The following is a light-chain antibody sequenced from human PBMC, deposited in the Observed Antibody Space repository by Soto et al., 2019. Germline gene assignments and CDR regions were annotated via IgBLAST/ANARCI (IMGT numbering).Light chain of an antibody. V-gene: IGLV4-69*01. CDR2: LNSDGSH. J-gene: IGLJ2*01. CDR3: QTWGTRL. CDR1: SGHSSYA. Sequence: QLVLTQSPSASASLGASVKLTCTLSSGHSSYAIAWHQQQPEKGPRYLMKLNSDGSHSKGDGIPDRFSGSSSGAERYLTISSLQSEDEADYYCQTWGTRLFGGGTKLTVL.